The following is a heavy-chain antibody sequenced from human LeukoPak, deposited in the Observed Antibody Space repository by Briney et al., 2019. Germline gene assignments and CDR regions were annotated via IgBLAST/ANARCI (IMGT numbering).Heavy chain of an antibody. J-gene: IGHJ6*02. CDR1: GGSFSDYF. V-gene: IGHV4-34*01. D-gene: IGHD2-2*02. Sequence: SETLSLTCAVYGGSFSDYFWTCIRQPPGKGLEWIGEINHNGSTNCNPSLKSRVTISVDTSKNQFSLKLTSVTAADTAMYYCASSYIPSRGMDVWGQGTTVTVSS. CDR2: INHNGST. CDR3: ASSYIPSRGMDV.